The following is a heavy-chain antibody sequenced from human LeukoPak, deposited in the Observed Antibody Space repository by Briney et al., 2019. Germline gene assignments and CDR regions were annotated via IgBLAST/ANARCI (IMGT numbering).Heavy chain of an antibody. V-gene: IGHV3-9*01. CDR3: AKDSSVAFSAQSGMDV. J-gene: IGHJ6*02. CDR2: ISWNSGSI. CDR1: EFTFDDYA. D-gene: IGHD5/OR15-5a*01. Sequence: GGSLRLSCAASEFTFDDYAMHWVRHAPGKGLEWVSGISWNSGSIGYADSVKGRFTISRDNAKNSLYLQMNSLRAEDTALYYCAKDSSVAFSAQSGMDVWGQGTTVTVSS.